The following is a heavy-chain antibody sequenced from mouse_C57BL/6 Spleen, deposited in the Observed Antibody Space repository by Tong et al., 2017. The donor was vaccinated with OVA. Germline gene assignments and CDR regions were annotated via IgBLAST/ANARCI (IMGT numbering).Heavy chain of an antibody. CDR3: ARSAYYGSSRWYFDV. D-gene: IGHD1-1*01. CDR2: INPSTGGT. Sequence: EVQLQESGPELVKPGASVKISCKASGYSFTGYYMNWVKQSPEKSLEWIGEINPSTGGTTYNQKFKAKATLTVDKSSSTAYMQLKSLTSEDSAVYFCARSAYYGSSRWYFDVWGTGTTVTVSS. CDR1: GYSFTGYY. V-gene: IGHV1-42*01. J-gene: IGHJ1*03.